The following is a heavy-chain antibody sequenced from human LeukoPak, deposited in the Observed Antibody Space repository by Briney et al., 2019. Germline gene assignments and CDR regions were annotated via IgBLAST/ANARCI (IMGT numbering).Heavy chain of an antibody. D-gene: IGHD4-17*01. CDR2: NSGSGGST. V-gene: IGHV3-23*01. Sequence: PGGSLRLSCAASGFTFSSYAVSWVRQAPGKGLEWVSGNSGSGGSTYYADSVKGRFTISRDNSKNTLYLHMNSLRSEDAAVYYCATVAYGDEPSDYWGQGTLVTVSS. CDR3: ATVAYGDEPSDY. CDR1: GFTFSSYA. J-gene: IGHJ4*02.